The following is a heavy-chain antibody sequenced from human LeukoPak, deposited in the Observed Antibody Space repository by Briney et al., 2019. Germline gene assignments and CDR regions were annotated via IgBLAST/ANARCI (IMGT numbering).Heavy chain of an antibody. CDR1: GFTFSTYW. Sequence: PGRSLRLSCAASGFTFSTYWMSWVRQAPGKGLEWVANIKEDGSGKYYVDSVKGRFTISRDNAKNSLFLQMNSLRAEDTAVYYCARDPRSKGGDWGDFDYWGQGTLVTVSS. J-gene: IGHJ4*02. CDR2: IKEDGSGK. D-gene: IGHD2-21*02. CDR3: ARDPRSKGGDWGDFDY. V-gene: IGHV3-7*01.